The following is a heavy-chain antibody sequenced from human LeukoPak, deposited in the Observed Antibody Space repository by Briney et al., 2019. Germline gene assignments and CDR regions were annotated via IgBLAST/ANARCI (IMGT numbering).Heavy chain of an antibody. CDR2: IYYSGST. J-gene: IGHJ4*02. D-gene: IGHD6-19*01. Sequence: SETLSLTCNVSGASVSSGSYYWSWIRQPPGKELEWIGYIYYSGSTSYNPSLKSRVTISVDTSKNQFSLKLSSVTAADTAVYYCARMDSSGWYRVDYWGQGTLVTVSS. V-gene: IGHV4-61*01. CDR3: ARMDSSGWYRVDY. CDR1: GASVSSGSYY.